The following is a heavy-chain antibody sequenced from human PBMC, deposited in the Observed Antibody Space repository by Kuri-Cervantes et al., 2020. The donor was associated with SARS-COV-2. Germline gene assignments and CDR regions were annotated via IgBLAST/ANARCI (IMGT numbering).Heavy chain of an antibody. Sequence: GRSLRLSCAASGFSFSSYAMHWVRQAPGKWLEWVAVISYDGSNKYYADSVKGRFTISRDNSRNTLYLQMNSLRAKDTAVYYCAKEMAAAVFLPDYFDYWGQGTLVTVSS. CDR3: AKEMAAAVFLPDYFDY. CDR1: GFSFSSYA. V-gene: IGHV3-30-3*01. D-gene: IGHD6-13*01. CDR2: ISYDGSNK. J-gene: IGHJ4*02.